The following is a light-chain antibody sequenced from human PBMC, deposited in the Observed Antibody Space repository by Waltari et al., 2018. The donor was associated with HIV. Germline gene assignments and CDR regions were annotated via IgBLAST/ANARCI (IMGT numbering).Light chain of an antibody. J-gene: IGLJ2*01. CDR2: EVS. CDR3: VSYTTGSTPHVL. V-gene: IGLV2-14*01. Sequence: QSALTQPASVSGSPGQSITISCTGTSSDVGGYNSVSWHQHHPGKAPKLMIYEVSNRPSGVSSRFSGSKSGNTASLTIAGLQAEDEADYYCVSYTTGSTPHVLFGGGTKLTVL. CDR1: SSDVGGYNS.